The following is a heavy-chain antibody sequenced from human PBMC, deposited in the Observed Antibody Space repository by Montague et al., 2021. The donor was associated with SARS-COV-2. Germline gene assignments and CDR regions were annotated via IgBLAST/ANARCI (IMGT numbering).Heavy chain of an antibody. V-gene: IGHV4-39*01. CDR3: ARHSGGSEVAGLDY. Sequence: ETLSLTCSVSGNSLSNSRYFWGWIRQPPRKGLEWIGSFYFGGKFLYNSSLESRVTISVDTSKNQFSLQLSSVTASDTAVYYCARHSGGSEVAGLDYWGQGFLVTVSS. D-gene: IGHD6-19*01. CDR1: GNSLSNSRYF. CDR2: FYFGGKF. J-gene: IGHJ4*02.